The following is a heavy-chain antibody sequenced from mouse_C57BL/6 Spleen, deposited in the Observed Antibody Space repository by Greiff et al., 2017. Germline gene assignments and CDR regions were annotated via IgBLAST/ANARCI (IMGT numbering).Heavy chain of an antibody. CDR3: ARIWDGLYYFDY. Sequence: QSGPELVKPGASVKISCKASGYSFTDYYMNWVKQSNGKSLEWIGVINPNYGTTSYNQKFKGKATLTVDQSSSTAYMQLNSLPSEDSAVYYCARIWDGLYYFDYWGQGTTLTVSS. V-gene: IGHV1-39*01. D-gene: IGHD2-3*01. CDR1: GYSFTDYY. CDR2: INPNYGTT. J-gene: IGHJ2*01.